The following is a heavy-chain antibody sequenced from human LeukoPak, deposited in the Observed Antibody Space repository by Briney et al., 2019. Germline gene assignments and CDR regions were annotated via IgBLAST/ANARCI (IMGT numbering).Heavy chain of an antibody. V-gene: IGHV3-23*01. Sequence: GGSLRLSCAASGFTFSSYAMNWVRQAPGKGLEWVSAISGSGGSTYYADSVKGRFTISRDNSKNTLYLQMNSLRAEDTAVYYCARGLYSGSYSRLGYWGQGTLVTVSS. CDR3: ARGLYSGSYSRLGY. D-gene: IGHD1-26*01. CDR1: GFTFSSYA. CDR2: ISGSGGST. J-gene: IGHJ4*02.